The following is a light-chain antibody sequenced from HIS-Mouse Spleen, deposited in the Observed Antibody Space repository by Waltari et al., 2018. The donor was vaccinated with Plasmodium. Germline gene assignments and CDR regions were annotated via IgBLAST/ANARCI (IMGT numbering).Light chain of an antibody. CDR3: SSYAGSNNLV. Sequence: QSALTQPPSASGSPGQSVTISCTGTSRDVGGYNYFSWYQQHPGKAPNLMMYEVSKRPSGVPDRFSGSKSGNTASLTVSGLQAEDEADYYGSSYAGSNNLVFGGGTKLTVL. CDR1: SRDVGGYNY. CDR2: EVS. J-gene: IGLJ2*01. V-gene: IGLV2-8*01.